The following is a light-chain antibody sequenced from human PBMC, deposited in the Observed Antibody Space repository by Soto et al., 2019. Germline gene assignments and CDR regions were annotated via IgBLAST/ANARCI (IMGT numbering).Light chain of an antibody. J-gene: IGKJ1*01. CDR3: LQDNSYRWT. Sequence: DIQMTQSPSSMSASVGERVTITCRASQGISNYLAWLQQKPVKVSKRLIYAASSLQSGVPSRFCGSGSRTEFPHTIGSLQPEGVAAYYCLQDNSYRWTVAQGTKV. CDR1: QGISNY. CDR2: AAS. V-gene: IGKV1-17*03.